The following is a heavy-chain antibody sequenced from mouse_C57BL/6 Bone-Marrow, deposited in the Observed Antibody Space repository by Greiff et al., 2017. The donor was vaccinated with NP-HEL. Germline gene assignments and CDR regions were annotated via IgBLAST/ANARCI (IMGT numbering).Heavy chain of an antibody. J-gene: IGHJ3*01. CDR1: GYTFTSYW. D-gene: IGHD1-1*01. CDR3: AREGAVYGGETWFAY. CDR2: IYPGSGST. V-gene: IGHV1-55*01. Sequence: QVQLQQPGAELVKPGASVKMSCKASGYTFTSYWITWVKQRPGQGLEWIGDIYPGSGSTNYNEKFKSKATLTVDTSSSTAYMQLSSLTSEDSAVYYCAREGAVYGGETWFAYWGQGTLVTVSA.